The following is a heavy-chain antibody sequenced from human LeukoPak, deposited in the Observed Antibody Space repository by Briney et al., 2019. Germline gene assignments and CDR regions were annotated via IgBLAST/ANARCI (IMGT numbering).Heavy chain of an antibody. CDR3: ASIAAPLGFDY. CDR2: ISWNSGTI. J-gene: IGHJ4*02. CDR1: GFNFDEYA. Sequence: GRSLRLSCAASGFNFDEYAIHRVRQAPGKGLEWGLGISWNSGTIGYADSVKGRFTISRDNAKNFLYLQMNRLRVEDTALYYCASIAAPLGFDYWGQGTLVTVSS. D-gene: IGHD6-6*01. V-gene: IGHV3-9*01.